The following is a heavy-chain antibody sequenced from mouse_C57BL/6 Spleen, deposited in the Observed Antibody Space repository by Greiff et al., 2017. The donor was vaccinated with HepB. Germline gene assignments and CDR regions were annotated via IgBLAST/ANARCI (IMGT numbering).Heavy chain of an antibody. V-gene: IGHV14-1*01. Sequence: VHVKQSGAELVRPGASVKLSCTASGFNIKDYYMHWVKQRPEQGLEWIGRIDPEDGDTEYAPKFQGKATMTADTSSNTAYLQLSSLTSEDTAVYYCTTITTVVDGYWGQGTTLTVSS. D-gene: IGHD1-1*01. J-gene: IGHJ2*01. CDR1: GFNIKDYY. CDR3: TTITTVVDGY. CDR2: IDPEDGDT.